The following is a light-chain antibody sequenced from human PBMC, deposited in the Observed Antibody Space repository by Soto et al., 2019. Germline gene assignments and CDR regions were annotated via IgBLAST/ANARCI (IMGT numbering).Light chain of an antibody. V-gene: IGKV3-20*01. CDR1: QSVSSSY. CDR3: QQYGSSYT. CDR2: GES. Sequence: IVLTQSPGTLSLSPGERATLSCRARQSVSSSYLAWYQQIPGQAPRLLIYGESSRATDIPDRFSGSGSGTDFTLTISRLAPEYFAVYYCQQYGSSYTFGQGTKLEIK. J-gene: IGKJ2*01.